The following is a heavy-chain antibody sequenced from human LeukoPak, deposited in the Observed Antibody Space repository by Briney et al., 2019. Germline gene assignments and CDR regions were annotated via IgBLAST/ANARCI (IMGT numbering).Heavy chain of an antibody. D-gene: IGHD2-15*01. Sequence: ASVKVSCKASGYTFTSYYMHWVRQAPGQGLEWMGVINPSGGRTSYAQKFQGRVTITRDTSTSTVYMELSSLRSEDTAVYYCARGGWVDCSGGSCYQGAFDIWGQGTLVTVSS. J-gene: IGHJ3*02. CDR3: ARGGWVDCSGGSCYQGAFDI. V-gene: IGHV1-46*01. CDR1: GYTFTSYY. CDR2: INPSGGRT.